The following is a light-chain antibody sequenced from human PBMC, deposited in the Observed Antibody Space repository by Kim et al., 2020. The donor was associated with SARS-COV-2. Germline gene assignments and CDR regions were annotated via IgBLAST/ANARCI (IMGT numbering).Light chain of an antibody. V-gene: IGLV1-36*01. J-gene: IGLJ2*01. CDR1: KSNIESNA. CDR2: FDD. CDR3: AVWDGSLNGML. Sequence: QKVTMFCSGSKSNIESNAVNWYHQVPGKSPTLLIYFDDLLPSGVSDRFSGSKSGTSASLAISGLQSEDEGDYYCAVWDGSLNGMLFGGGTQLTVL.